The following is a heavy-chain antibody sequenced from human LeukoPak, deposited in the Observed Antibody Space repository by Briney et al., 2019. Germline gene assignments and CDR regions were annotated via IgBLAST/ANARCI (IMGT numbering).Heavy chain of an antibody. V-gene: IGHV1-8*03. CDR2: MNPNSGNT. J-gene: IGHJ6*03. CDR3: ARQRGVTSLSYYYYMDV. D-gene: IGHD4-17*01. Sequence: ASVKVSCKASGYTFTSYHINWVRQATGQGLEWMRWMNPNSGNTGYAQKFQGRVTITRDTSISTAYMELSSLRSDDTAVYYCARQRGVTSLSYYYYMDVWGKGTTVTVSS. CDR1: GYTFTSYH.